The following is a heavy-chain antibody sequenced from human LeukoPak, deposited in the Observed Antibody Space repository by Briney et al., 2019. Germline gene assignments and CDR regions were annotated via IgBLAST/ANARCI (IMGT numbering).Heavy chain of an antibody. D-gene: IGHD3-10*01. V-gene: IGHV1-18*01. CDR3: ARGYYGSGSYYNQNWFDP. Sequence: GASVNVSCTASGYTFTSYGISWVRQAPGQGLEWMGWISAYNGNTNFAQKLQGRITMTTDTSTSTAYMELRSLRSDDTAVYYCARGYYGSGSYYNQNWFDPWGQGTLVTVSS. CDR2: ISAYNGNT. J-gene: IGHJ5*02. CDR1: GYTFTSYG.